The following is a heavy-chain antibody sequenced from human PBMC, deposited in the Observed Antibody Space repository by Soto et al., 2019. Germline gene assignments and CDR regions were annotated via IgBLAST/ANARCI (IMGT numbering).Heavy chain of an antibody. J-gene: IGHJ4*02. CDR1: VGSISSSSYY. D-gene: IGHD1-26*01. V-gene: IGHV4-39*07. CDR2: IYYSGST. Sequence: AGTLSLTCTVSVGSISSSSYYWGWIRQPPGKGLEWIGSIYYSGSTYYNQSLKSRVTISVDTSMNQFSLTLTSVTAADTAVYYCARDPARGSGSYLGYFDYWGQGTPVTVSS. CDR3: ARDPARGSGSYLGYFDY.